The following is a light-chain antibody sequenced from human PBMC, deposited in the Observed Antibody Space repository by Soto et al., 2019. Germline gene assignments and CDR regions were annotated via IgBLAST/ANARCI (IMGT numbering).Light chain of an antibody. CDR1: SSDVGGYDY. V-gene: IGLV2-14*01. Sequence: QSVLTQPASVSGSPGQSITISCTGTSSDVGGYDYVSWYQQHPGKAPKLMIYDVTNRPSGVSNRFSGSKSGNTASLTISGLQAEDEADYYSISYASINTYVFGTGTKVTVL. CDR3: ISYASINTYV. CDR2: DVT. J-gene: IGLJ1*01.